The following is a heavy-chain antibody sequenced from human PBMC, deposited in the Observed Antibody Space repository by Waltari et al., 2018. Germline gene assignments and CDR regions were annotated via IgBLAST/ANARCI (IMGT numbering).Heavy chain of an antibody. CDR3: ARDRYCSGGSCYGGGGAFDI. CDR2: IYSSGTT. V-gene: IGHV4-59*01. CDR1: GGSISSYY. J-gene: IGHJ3*02. D-gene: IGHD2-15*01. Sequence: QVQLQESGPGLVKPSETLSLTCTVSGGSISSYYWRWIRQPPGKGLEWIEYIYSSGTTHNNPSLKSRVTISVDTSKNQFSLKLSSVTAADTAVYYCARDRYCSGGSCYGGGGAFDIWGQGTMVTVSS.